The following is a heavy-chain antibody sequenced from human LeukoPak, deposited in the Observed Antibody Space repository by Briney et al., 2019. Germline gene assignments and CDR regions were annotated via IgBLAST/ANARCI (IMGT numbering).Heavy chain of an antibody. J-gene: IGHJ4*02. V-gene: IGHV3-21*01. CDR2: ISSSSTYI. CDR3: ARVPDYFENSGYLV. D-gene: IGHD3-22*01. Sequence: GGSLRLSCAASGFTFRSYAMNWVRQAPGKGLEWVSSISSSSTYISYADSAKGRFTISRDNAKNSLYLQMNSLRAEDTAVYYCARVPDYFENSGYLVWGQGTLVTVSS. CDR1: GFTFRSYA.